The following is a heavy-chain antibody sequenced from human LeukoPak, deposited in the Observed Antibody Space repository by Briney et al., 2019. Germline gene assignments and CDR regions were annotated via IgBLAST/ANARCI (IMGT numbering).Heavy chain of an antibody. J-gene: IGHJ4*02. CDR3: TTSGTPFEY. CDR1: GFTFNKAW. Sequence: GGSLRLPCAASGFTFNKAWMSWVRLAPGKGLEWVGRIKNKGDGGTTDYAAPVKGRFTVSRDDSKSTLYLQMNSLKTEDTAVYYCTTSGTPFEYWGQGTLVTVSS. D-gene: IGHD3-10*01. V-gene: IGHV3-15*01. CDR2: IKNKGDGGTT.